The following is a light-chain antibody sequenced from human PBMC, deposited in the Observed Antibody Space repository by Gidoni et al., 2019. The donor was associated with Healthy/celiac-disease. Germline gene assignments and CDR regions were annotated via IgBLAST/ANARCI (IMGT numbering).Light chain of an antibody. CDR2: DVS. J-gene: IGLJ1*01. CDR1: SSAVGGYNY. Sequence: HSALTQPRSVSGAPGQSVTISCTGTSSAVGGYNYVSWYHQHPGKAPNLMIYDVSKRPSGVPDRFSGPKSGNTASLPLSGLQAEDEADYYCCSYAGSYTFVFGTGTKVTVL. CDR3: CSYAGSYTFV. V-gene: IGLV2-11*01.